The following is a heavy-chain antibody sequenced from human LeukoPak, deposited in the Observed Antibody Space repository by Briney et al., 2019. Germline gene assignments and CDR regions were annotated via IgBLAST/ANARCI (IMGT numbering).Heavy chain of an antibody. J-gene: IGHJ1*01. CDR2: INGNSGAT. CDR3: ARVSDIAAAAGTPYYHH. D-gene: IGHD6-13*01. Sequence: ASVKVSCKTSGYTFTGYYMHWVRQAPGQGLEWMGWINGNSGATHYAQKFQGRVTMTRDTSVNAAYMEMNSLTSDDTAVYYCARVSDIAAAAGTPYYHHWGQGTMVTVSS. V-gene: IGHV1-2*02. CDR1: GYTFTGYY.